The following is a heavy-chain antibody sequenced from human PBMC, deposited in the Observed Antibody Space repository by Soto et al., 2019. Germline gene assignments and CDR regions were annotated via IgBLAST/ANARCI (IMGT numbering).Heavy chain of an antibody. CDR2: INHSGST. CDR1: GGSFSGYY. Sequence: QVQLQQWGAGLLKPSENLSLTCAVYGGSFSGYYWSWIRQPPGKGLEWIGEINHSGSTNYNPSLKSRVTISVDTSKNQFSLKLSSVTAADTAVYYCARVLYRGSKPLDYWGQGTLVTVSS. V-gene: IGHV4-34*01. CDR3: ARVLYRGSKPLDY. J-gene: IGHJ4*02. D-gene: IGHD3-10*01.